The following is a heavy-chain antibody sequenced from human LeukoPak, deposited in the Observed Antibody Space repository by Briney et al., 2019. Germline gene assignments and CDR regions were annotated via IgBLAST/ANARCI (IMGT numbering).Heavy chain of an antibody. J-gene: IGHJ4*02. V-gene: IGHV3-7*01. CDR2: TKHDGSEK. CDR3: ARDPYGDYGDCFDY. CDR1: GFTFSTYW. D-gene: IGHD4-17*01. Sequence: PGGSLRLSCAASGFTFSTYWMSWVRQAPGKGLEWVANTKHDGSEKYYVDSVKGRFTISRDNAKKSLHLQMNSLRAEDTAVYYCARDPYGDYGDCFDYWGQGTLVIVSS.